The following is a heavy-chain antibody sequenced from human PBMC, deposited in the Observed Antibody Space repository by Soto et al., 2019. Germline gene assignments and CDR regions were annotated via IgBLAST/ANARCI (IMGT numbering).Heavy chain of an antibody. V-gene: IGHV2-5*02. J-gene: IGHJ4*02. D-gene: IGHD3-10*01. CDR1: GFSLSTSGVG. Sequence: QITLKESGPTLVKPTQTLTLTCSFSGFSLSTSGVGVGWIRQPPGKALEWLALIYWDDNTLYSASLKSRLTIIKDTSKHQVVLTMTNMDPVDTATYYCAHRQGFGELTFWGQGTLVTVSS. CDR2: IYWDDNT. CDR3: AHRQGFGELTF.